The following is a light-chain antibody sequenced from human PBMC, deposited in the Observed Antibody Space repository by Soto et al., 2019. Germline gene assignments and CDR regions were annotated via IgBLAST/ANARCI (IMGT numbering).Light chain of an antibody. J-gene: IGLJ1*01. CDR1: SSNIGSRA. Sequence: QSVLTQPPSASGTPGQRVTISCSGSSSNIGSRAVNWYQQLPGTAPKLLIYSSNQRPSGVPDRFSGSKSGTSASLAISGLQSEDEADYYCAAWDDSLDAYVFGTGTKVT. V-gene: IGLV1-44*01. CDR3: AAWDDSLDAYV. CDR2: SSN.